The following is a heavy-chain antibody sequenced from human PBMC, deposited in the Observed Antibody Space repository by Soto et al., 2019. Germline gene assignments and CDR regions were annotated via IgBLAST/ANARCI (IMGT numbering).Heavy chain of an antibody. CDR1: GFTFSDYY. J-gene: IGHJ4*02. D-gene: IGHD3-22*01. CDR2: ISSSSTI. CDR3: AKDLITMIVVVTRGFDY. V-gene: IGHV3-11*01. Sequence: PGGSLRLSCAASGFTFSDYYMNWVRQAPWKGLEWVPSISSSSTIYYADSVKGRFTISRDNAKNSLYLQMNSLRAEDTAVYYCAKDLITMIVVVTRGFDYWGQGTLVTVSA.